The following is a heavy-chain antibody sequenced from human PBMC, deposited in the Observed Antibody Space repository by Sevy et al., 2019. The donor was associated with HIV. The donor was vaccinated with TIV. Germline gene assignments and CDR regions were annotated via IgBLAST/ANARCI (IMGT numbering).Heavy chain of an antibody. Sequence: GGSLRLSCAASGFSFRSYSMNWVRQAPGKGLEWVSYISGSGITYYADSVEGRFTISRDNARNSLYLQMNSLRADDTAVYYCARDPLLGIAREVARGGYWGQGTLVTVSS. V-gene: IGHV3-48*04. CDR2: ISGSGIT. CDR1: GFSFRSYS. CDR3: ARDPLLGIAREVARGGY. J-gene: IGHJ4*02. D-gene: IGHD2-2*03.